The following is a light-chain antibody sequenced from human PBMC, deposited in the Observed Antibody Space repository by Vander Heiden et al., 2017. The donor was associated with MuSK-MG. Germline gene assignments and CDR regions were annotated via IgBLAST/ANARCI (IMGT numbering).Light chain of an antibody. Sequence: QSVLTQPPSASGTPGQRVTISCSGSSSNIGSNPVNWYQQLPGTAPKLLIYSNNQRPSGVPDRFSGSKSGTSASLAISGLQSEDEADYYCAAWDDSPNGWVFGGGTKLTVL. CDR1: SSNIGSNP. CDR3: AAWDDSPNGWV. J-gene: IGLJ3*02. V-gene: IGLV1-44*01. CDR2: SNN.